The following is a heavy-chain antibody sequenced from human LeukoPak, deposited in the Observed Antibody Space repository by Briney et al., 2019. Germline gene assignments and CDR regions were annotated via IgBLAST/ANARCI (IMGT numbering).Heavy chain of an antibody. J-gene: IGHJ6*02. CDR2: ILYDGSNK. CDR1: GFTFSTHW. CDR3: AKEAARYFDTYGMDV. V-gene: IGHV3-30*18. D-gene: IGHD3-9*01. Sequence: GGSLRLSCTVSGFTFSTHWMRWVRQAPGKGLEWVAVILYDGSNKYYADSVKGRFTISRDNFKNTLYLQMNSLRAEDTAVYYCAKEAARYFDTYGMDVWGQGATVTVSS.